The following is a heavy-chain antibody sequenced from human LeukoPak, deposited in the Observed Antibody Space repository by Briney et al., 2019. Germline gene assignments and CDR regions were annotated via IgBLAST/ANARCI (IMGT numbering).Heavy chain of an antibody. D-gene: IGHD2-21*02. CDR1: GFSFSSNN. V-gene: IGHV3-48*01. CDR3: ARGADSSWFYR. J-gene: IGHJ5*02. CDR2: ISATGDII. Sequence: GGSLRLSCVDSGFSFSSNNMNWARQVPGKGLEWIAFISATGDIIYYAESVRGRFTISRDNARKSLYLHMSSLSGDDTAVYYCARGADSSWFYRWGQGTLVTVFS.